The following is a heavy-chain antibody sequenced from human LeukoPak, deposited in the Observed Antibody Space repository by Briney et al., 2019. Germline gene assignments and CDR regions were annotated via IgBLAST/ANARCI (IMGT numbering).Heavy chain of an antibody. CDR3: ARELNPYSGSYYLGY. D-gene: IGHD1-26*01. J-gene: IGHJ4*02. CDR1: GGSISSHY. Sequence: SETLSLTCTVSGGSISSHYWSWIRQPPEKGLEWIGYIYYSGSTNYNPSLKSRVTISVDTSKNQFSLKLSSVTAADTAVYYCARELNPYSGSYYLGYWGQGTLVTVSS. V-gene: IGHV4-59*11. CDR2: IYYSGST.